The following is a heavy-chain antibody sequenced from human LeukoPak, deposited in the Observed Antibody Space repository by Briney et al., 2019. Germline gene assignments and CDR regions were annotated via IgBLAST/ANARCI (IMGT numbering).Heavy chain of an antibody. J-gene: IGHJ6*03. CDR3: ARDIVVVIPGAGYYYYYYMDV. Sequence: SQTLSLTCTVSGGSISSGSYYWSWIRQPAGKGLEWIGRIYTSGSTNYNPSLKSRVTISVDTSKNQFSLKLSSVTAADTAVYYCARDIVVVIPGAGYYYYYYMDVWGKGTTVTVSS. CDR2: IYTSGST. CDR1: GGSISSGSYY. D-gene: IGHD2-21*01. V-gene: IGHV4-61*02.